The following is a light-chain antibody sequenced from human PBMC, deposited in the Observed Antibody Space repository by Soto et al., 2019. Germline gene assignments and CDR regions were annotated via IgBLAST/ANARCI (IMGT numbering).Light chain of an antibody. J-gene: IGKJ1*01. Sequence: DIQMTQSPSTLSASVGDRVTITCRASQSISSSLAWYQLTPGKAPKLLIYKASTLEGGVPSRFSGSGSGTEFTLTISSLQPADFATYYCQQYNTYPWTFGQGTKVEIK. CDR2: KAS. V-gene: IGKV1-5*03. CDR3: QQYNTYPWT. CDR1: QSISSS.